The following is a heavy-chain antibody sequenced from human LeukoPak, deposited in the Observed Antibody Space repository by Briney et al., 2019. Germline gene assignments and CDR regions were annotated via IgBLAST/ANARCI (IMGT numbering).Heavy chain of an antibody. CDR1: GYTFTSYS. CDR3: ARASYCSGGSCYSDY. CDR2: ISAYNGNT. Sequence: ATVKDSCTASGYTFTSYSISWVRQSPGQGLEWMGWISAYNGNTIYAQKVKGRVTMTTDTSTSTAYMELRSLKSDDTAVYYCARASYCSGGSCYSDYWGQGTLVTVSS. D-gene: IGHD2-15*01. V-gene: IGHV1-18*01. J-gene: IGHJ4*03.